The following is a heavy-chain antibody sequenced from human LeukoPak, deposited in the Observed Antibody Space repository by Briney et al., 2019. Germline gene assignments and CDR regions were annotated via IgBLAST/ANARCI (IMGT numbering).Heavy chain of an antibody. Sequence: ASVQVSCKASGYTFSGYFIHWVRQAPGQGLEWMGWINPNSGGTKYAQKFQGRVTMTRDTSISTAYMELSRLRSDDTAVYYCARVGLNPWGQGTLVTVSS. CDR1: GYTFSGYF. CDR3: ARVGLNP. V-gene: IGHV1-2*02. CDR2: INPNSGGT. J-gene: IGHJ5*02.